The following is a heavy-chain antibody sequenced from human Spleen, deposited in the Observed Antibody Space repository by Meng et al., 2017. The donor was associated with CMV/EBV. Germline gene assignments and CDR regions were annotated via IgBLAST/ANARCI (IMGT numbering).Heavy chain of an antibody. CDR2: IIPIFLTP. Sequence: SVKVFCKASGGSFSRHVINWVRQAPGQGLEWMGGIIPIFLTPNYAQKFQGRATISADESTTTAHMELSSLTSEDTAVYYCARGLDPATANSIRFYYFGMDVWGQGTTVTVSS. CDR1: GGSFSRHV. V-gene: IGHV1-69*13. D-gene: IGHD5-18*01. J-gene: IGHJ6*02. CDR3: ARGLDPATANSIRFYYFGMDV.